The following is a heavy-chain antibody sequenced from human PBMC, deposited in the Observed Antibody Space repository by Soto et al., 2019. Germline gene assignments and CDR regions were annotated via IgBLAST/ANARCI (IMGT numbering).Heavy chain of an antibody. CDR1: GFTFSSYA. CDR2: ISGSGGST. CDR3: AKGPTGYYDSSGPDY. Sequence: GGSLRLSCAASGFTFSSYAMSSVCLAPGKGLEWVSAISGSGGSTYYADSVKVRFTISRDNSKNTLYLQMNSLRGEGTAVYYCAKGPTGYYDSSGPDYCGQGTLVTVSS. V-gene: IGHV3-23*01. J-gene: IGHJ4*02. D-gene: IGHD3-22*01.